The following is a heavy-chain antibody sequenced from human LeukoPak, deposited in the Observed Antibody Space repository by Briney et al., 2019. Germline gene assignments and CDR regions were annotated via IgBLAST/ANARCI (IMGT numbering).Heavy chain of an antibody. Sequence: SETLSLTCTVSGGSISSSSYYWGWIRQPPGKGLEWIGSIYHSGSTYYNPSLKSRVTISVDTSKNQFSLKLSSVTAADTAVYYCARVVDSSGYYYGYFDYWGQGTLVTVPS. V-gene: IGHV4-39*07. D-gene: IGHD3-22*01. J-gene: IGHJ4*02. CDR1: GGSISSSSYY. CDR3: ARVVDSSGYYYGYFDY. CDR2: IYHSGST.